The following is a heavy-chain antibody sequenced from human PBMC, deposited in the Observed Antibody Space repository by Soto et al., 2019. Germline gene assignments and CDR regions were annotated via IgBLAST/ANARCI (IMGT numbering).Heavy chain of an antibody. CDR2: IYTSGST. D-gene: IGHD3-3*01. CDR3: ARDHGRAYDFWSGYYSEAGYYYYGMDV. CDR1: GGSITSYY. Sequence: SETLSLTCTVSGGSITSYYWSWIRQPAGKGLEWIGRIYTSGSTNYNPSLKSRVTMSVDTSKDQFSLKLSSVTAADTAVYYCARDHGRAYDFWSGYYSEAGYYYYGMDVWGQGTTVTVSS. V-gene: IGHV4-4*07. J-gene: IGHJ6*02.